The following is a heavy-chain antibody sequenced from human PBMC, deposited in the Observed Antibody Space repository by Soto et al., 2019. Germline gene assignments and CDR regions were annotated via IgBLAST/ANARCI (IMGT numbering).Heavy chain of an antibody. Sequence: SVKVSCKASAFTFTISAAQLVRQARGQRLEWIGWIVVGSGNTNYAQKFQERVTITRDMSTSTAYMELSSLRSEDTAVYYCAARKKRGIGDVWGQGPTVNVSS. CDR2: IVVGSGNT. J-gene: IGHJ6*02. CDR1: AFTFTISA. CDR3: AARKKRGIGDV. D-gene: IGHD3-16*01. V-gene: IGHV1-58*01.